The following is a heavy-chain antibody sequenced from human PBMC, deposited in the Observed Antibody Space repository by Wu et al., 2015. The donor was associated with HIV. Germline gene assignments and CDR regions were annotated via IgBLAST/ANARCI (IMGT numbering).Heavy chain of an antibody. D-gene: IGHD3-22*01. CDR1: GYTFTSYG. V-gene: IGHV1-18*01. CDR2: ISTYNGDT. J-gene: IGHJ4*02. Sequence: QVQXVQSGAEVKKPGASVKVSCKASGYTFTSYGISWVRQAPGQGLEWMGWISTYNGDTKYAQKFQDRITITTDESTSTTYMEMISLTSEDTAMYYCARDYDSSGYYYVWGQGTLVSVSS. CDR3: ARDYDSSGYYYV.